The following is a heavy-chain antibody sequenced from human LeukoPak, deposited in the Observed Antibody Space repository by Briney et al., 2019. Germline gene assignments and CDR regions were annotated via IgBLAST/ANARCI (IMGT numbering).Heavy chain of an antibody. CDR2: IIPIFGTA. V-gene: IGHV1-69*13. D-gene: IGHD4-11*01. CDR1: GGTFSSYA. Sequence: SVKVSCKASGGTFSSYAISWVRQAPGQGLERMGGIIPIFGTANYAQKFQGRVTITADESTSTAYMELSSLRSEDTAVYYCASADRRLSYYSNPPFGMDVWGQGTTVTVSS. CDR3: ASADRRLSYYSNPPFGMDV. J-gene: IGHJ6*02.